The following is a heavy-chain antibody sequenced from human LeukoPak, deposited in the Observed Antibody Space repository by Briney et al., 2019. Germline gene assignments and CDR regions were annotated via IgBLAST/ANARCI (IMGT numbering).Heavy chain of an antibody. J-gene: IGHJ3*02. Sequence: GGSLRLSCAASGFTFSSYSMNWVRQAPGKGLEWVSYISSSSSTIYYEDSVKGRFTISRDNAKNSLYLQMNSLRAEDTAVYYCAGVHYYADAFDIWGQGTMVTVSS. CDR2: ISSSSSTI. CDR3: AGVHYYADAFDI. D-gene: IGHD3-10*01. V-gene: IGHV3-48*01. CDR1: GFTFSSYS.